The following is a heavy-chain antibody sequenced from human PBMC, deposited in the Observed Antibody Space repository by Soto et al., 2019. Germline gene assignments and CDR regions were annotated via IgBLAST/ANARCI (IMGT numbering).Heavy chain of an antibody. CDR2: IYPGDSDT. CDR3: ARHRGSPGSYFGMDV. J-gene: IGHJ6*02. V-gene: IGHV5-51*01. Sequence: GESLKISCKGSGYSFTSYWINWVRQMPGKGLEWMGIIYPGDSDTRYSPSFQGQVTISADKSINTAYLQWMSLKASDTAVYYCARHRGSPGSYFGMDVWGQGTTVTVSS. D-gene: IGHD5-12*01. CDR1: GYSFTSYW.